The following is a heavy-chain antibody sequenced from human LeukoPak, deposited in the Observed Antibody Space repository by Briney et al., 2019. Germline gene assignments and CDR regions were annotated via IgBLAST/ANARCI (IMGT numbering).Heavy chain of an antibody. V-gene: IGHV4-34*01. J-gene: IGHJ4*02. Sequence: SETLSLTCTVSGGSISSYYWSWIRQPPGKGLEWIGEINHSGSTNYNPSLKSRVTISVDTSENQFSLKLSSVTAADTAVYYCASEHYDSSGYYVYWGQGTLVTVSS. CDR1: GGSISSYY. D-gene: IGHD3-22*01. CDR2: INHSGST. CDR3: ASEHYDSSGYYVY.